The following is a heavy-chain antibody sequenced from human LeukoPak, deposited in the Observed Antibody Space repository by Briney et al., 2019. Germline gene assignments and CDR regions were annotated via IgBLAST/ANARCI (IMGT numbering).Heavy chain of an antibody. V-gene: IGHV3-21*01. J-gene: IGHJ4*02. CDR3: ARASGGSYYFDY. CDR1: GFTFSSYS. Sequence: GGSLRLSCAASGFTFSSYSMNWVRQAPGKGLEWVSSISSSSSYIYYADSVKGRFIISRDNAKNSLYLQMNSLRAEDTAVYYCARASGGSYYFDYWGQGTLVTVSS. CDR2: ISSSSSYI. D-gene: IGHD3-16*01.